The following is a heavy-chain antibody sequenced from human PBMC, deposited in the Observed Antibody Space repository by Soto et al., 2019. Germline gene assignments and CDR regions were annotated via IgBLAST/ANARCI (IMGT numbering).Heavy chain of an antibody. CDR3: ARGNNYDFWSGYSGAFDI. D-gene: IGHD3-3*01. CDR2: INPNSGGT. Sequence: GASVKVSCKASGYTFTGYYMHWVRQAPGQGLEWMGWINPNSGGTNYAQKLQGRVTMTRDTSISTAYMELSRLRSDDTAVYYCARGNNYDFWSGYSGAFDIWGQGTMVTVSS. CDR1: GYTFTGYY. V-gene: IGHV1-2*02. J-gene: IGHJ3*02.